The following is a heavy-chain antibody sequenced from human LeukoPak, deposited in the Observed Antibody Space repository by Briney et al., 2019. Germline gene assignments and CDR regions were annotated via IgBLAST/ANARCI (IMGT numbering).Heavy chain of an antibody. J-gene: IGHJ4*02. CDR2: ISFDGSAK. CDR1: GFTFSNAW. Sequence: PGGSLRLSCAASGFTFSNAWMSWVRQAPGKGLEWVSVISFDGSAKYYADSVKGRFTMSRDNSKNTLYLQMTSPRAEDTAVYYCAKDRVTAAGYYFDYWGQGTLVTVSS. V-gene: IGHV3-30*18. CDR3: AKDRVTAAGYYFDY. D-gene: IGHD6-13*01.